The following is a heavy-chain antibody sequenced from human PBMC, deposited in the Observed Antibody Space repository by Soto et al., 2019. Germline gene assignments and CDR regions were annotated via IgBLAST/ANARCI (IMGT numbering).Heavy chain of an antibody. V-gene: IGHV1-18*01. CDR2: ISAYKGNT. CDR3: AREVDYGDYWGYYYYGMDV. J-gene: IGHJ6*02. D-gene: IGHD4-17*01. Sequence: QVQLVQSGAEVKKPGASVKVSCKASGYPFTGYGISWVRRAPGQGLGWMGWISAYKGNTNYARKPQGRVTMTIDTSTSTAYMELRSLRSDDTAVYYCAREVDYGDYWGYYYYGMDVWGQGTTVTVSS. CDR1: GYPFTGYG.